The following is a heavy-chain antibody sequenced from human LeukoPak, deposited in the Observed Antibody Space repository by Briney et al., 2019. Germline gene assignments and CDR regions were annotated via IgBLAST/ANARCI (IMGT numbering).Heavy chain of an antibody. CDR2: IYYSGST. V-gene: IGHV4-59*01. CDR1: GGSISSYY. J-gene: IGHJ4*02. D-gene: IGHD3-22*01. Sequence: SETLSLTCTVSGGSISSYYWSWIRQPPGKGLEWIGYIYYSGSTNYNPSLKSRVTISVDTSKNQFSLKLSSVTAADTAAYYCARVYYDSSGRNFDYWGQGTLVTVSS. CDR3: ARVYYDSSGRNFDY.